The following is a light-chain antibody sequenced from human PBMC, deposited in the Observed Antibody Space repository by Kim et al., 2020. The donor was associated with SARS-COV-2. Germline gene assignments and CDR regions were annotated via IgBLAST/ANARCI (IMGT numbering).Light chain of an antibody. CDR1: QSVNSN. Sequence: EIVLTQSPATLSVSPGERATLSCRASQSVNSNLAWYQQKPGQPPRLLIYAASTRATGISPRFSGSGSGTEFTLTISSLQSEDFALYYCQQYDKWPPLTFGGGTKVDIK. V-gene: IGKV3-15*01. J-gene: IGKJ4*01. CDR2: AAS. CDR3: QQYDKWPPLT.